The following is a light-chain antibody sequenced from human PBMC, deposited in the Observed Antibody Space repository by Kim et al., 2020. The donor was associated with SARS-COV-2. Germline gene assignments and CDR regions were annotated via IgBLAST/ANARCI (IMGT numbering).Light chain of an antibody. J-gene: IGKJ2*01. V-gene: IGKV3-20*01. CDR1: QSVSSSY. Sequence: EIVLTQSPGTLSLSPGERATLSCRASQSVSSSYLAWYQQKPGQAPRLLIYGASSRATGIPYRFSGSGSGTDFTLTISRLEPEDFAVYYCQHYGSSYTFGQGTKLEI. CDR3: QHYGSSYT. CDR2: GAS.